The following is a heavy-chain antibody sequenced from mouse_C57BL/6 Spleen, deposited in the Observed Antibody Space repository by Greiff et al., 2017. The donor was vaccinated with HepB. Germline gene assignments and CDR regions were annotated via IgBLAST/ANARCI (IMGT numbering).Heavy chain of an antibody. CDR1: GFTFTDYG. V-gene: IGHV5-17*01. CDR2: ISSGSGTT. Sequence: VLLVESGGGLVKPGGSLKLSCAASGFTFTDYGMHWVRQAPEKGLEWVAYISSGSGTTYYADKVKGRCTMTRDNATNTRYMQLSSLRSEDTAMYYCARANDGKYDFDYWGQGTTLTVSA. CDR3: ARANDGKYDFDY. J-gene: IGHJ2*01. D-gene: IGHD2-1*01.